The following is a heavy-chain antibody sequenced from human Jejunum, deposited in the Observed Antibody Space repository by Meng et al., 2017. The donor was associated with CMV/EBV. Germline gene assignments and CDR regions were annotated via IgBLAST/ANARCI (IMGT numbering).Heavy chain of an antibody. Sequence: FSFNNYAMHGVRQAPGKGLEWVAVISYDGRSTDYADSMKGRFTISRDNSENTLYLHMSSLRVDDTAVYYCAKARIVSSGSYYNGLDYWGQGTLVTVSS. D-gene: IGHD3-10*01. CDR1: FSFNNYA. CDR3: AKARIVSSGSYYNGLDY. CDR2: ISYDGRST. V-gene: IGHV3-30-3*02. J-gene: IGHJ4*02.